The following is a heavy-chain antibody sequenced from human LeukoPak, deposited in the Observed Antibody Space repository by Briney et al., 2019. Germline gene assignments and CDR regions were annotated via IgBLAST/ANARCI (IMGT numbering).Heavy chain of an antibody. CDR1: GGTISSYY. CDR2: IYYSRST. V-gene: IGHV4-59*01. D-gene: IGHD6-13*01. Sequence: SETLSLTCTVSGGTISSYYWSWIRQPPGKGLEWIGYIYYSRSTNYNPSLKSRVTITVDTSKNQFSLKLSSVTAADTAVYYCARRDSSSWWSYFDYWGQGTLVTVSS. CDR3: ARRDSSSWWSYFDY. J-gene: IGHJ4*02.